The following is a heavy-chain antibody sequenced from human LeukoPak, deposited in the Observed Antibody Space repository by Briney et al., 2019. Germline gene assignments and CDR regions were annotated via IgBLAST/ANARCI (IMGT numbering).Heavy chain of an antibody. CDR3: ARGRSVTEPETTNLFDY. Sequence: ASVKVSCKASGYTFTGYYMHWVRQAPGQGFEWMGWINPNSGDTTYAQNFQARVTMTRDTSINTAYMELSRLRSDDTAVYYCARGRSVTEPETTNLFDYWRQGALVTVSS. D-gene: IGHD1-14*01. J-gene: IGHJ4*02. CDR1: GYTFTGYY. V-gene: IGHV1-2*02. CDR2: INPNSGDT.